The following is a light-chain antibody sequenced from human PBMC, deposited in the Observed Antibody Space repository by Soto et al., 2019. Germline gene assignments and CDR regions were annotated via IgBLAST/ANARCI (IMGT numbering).Light chain of an antibody. CDR3: ATWDGSLPGEV. J-gene: IGLJ2*01. Sequence: QSVLTQSPSVSAAPGQQVTISCSGSSSNIGNNYVSWYRQLPGTAPKLLIYDNNKRPSGIPDRFSGSKSGTSGTLDITGLQTGDEADYYCATWDGSLPGEVFGGGTQLTVL. CDR1: SSNIGNNY. V-gene: IGLV1-51*01. CDR2: DNN.